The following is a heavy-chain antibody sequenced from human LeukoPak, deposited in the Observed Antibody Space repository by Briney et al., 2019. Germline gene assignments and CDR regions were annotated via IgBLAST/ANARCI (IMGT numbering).Heavy chain of an antibody. CDR2: IYYSGST. D-gene: IGHD3-9*01. CDR1: GGSISSSSYY. V-gene: IGHV4-39*01. Sequence: SETLSLTCTVSGGSISSSSYYWGWIRQPPGKGLEWIGSIYYSGSTYYNPSLKSRVTISVDTSKNQFSLKLSSVTAADTAVYYCARHFRYFDLYYFDYWGQGTLVTVSS. J-gene: IGHJ4*02. CDR3: ARHFRYFDLYYFDY.